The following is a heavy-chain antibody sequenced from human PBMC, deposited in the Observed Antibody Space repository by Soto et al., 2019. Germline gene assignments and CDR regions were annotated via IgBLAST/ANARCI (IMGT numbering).Heavy chain of an antibody. CDR1: GFSFSNHA. Sequence: GGSLLLSCAASGFSFSNHAMHWVRPAPGKGLEWVAIISSDGSSEDYADSVKGRFTISRDNAKNSLYLQMNSLRAEDTAVYYCARGHHTKGGRDGYEDYWGQGTLVTVS. D-gene: IGHD5-12*01. J-gene: IGHJ4*02. V-gene: IGHV3-30-3*01. CDR3: ARGHHTKGGRDGYEDY. CDR2: ISSDGSSE.